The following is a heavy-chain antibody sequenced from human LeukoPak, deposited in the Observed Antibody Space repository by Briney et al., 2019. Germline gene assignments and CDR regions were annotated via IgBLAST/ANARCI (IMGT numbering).Heavy chain of an antibody. CDR2: IGPYNGNT. V-gene: IGHV1-18*01. CDR1: GYTFTSYG. Sequence: ASVKASCKASGYTFTSYGISWVRQAPGQGLEWVGWIGPYNGNTNYVQKIQGRVTMTTDTSTNTAYMELRSLRSDDTAIYYCARGGGSSSSGIDYWGQGTLVTVSS. J-gene: IGHJ4*02. D-gene: IGHD6-6*01. CDR3: ARGGGSSSSGIDY.